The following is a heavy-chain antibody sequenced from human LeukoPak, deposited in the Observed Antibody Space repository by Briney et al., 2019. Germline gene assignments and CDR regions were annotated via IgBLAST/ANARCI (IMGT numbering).Heavy chain of an antibody. CDR2: IYYTGT. V-gene: IGHV4-59*02. J-gene: IGHJ4*02. CDR3: ARVPFTYYYDSSGFN. Sequence: SETLSLTCTVSGGSVTDYYWSWIRQSPGKGLEWIGYIYYTGTSYNPSLKSRVTISADTSKNQFSLKLISVTAADTAVYYCARVPFTYYYDSSGFNWGQGTLVTVSS. D-gene: IGHD3-22*01. CDR1: GGSVTDYY.